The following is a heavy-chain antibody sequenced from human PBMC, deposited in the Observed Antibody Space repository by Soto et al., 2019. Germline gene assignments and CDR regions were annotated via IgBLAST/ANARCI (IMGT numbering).Heavy chain of an antibody. D-gene: IGHD7-27*01. J-gene: IGHJ4*02. CDR3: ARGHWGADY. CDR2: ISSSSSYI. V-gene: IGHV3-21*01. CDR1: GFTFSSYS. Sequence: EVQLVESGGGLVKPGGSPRLSCAASGFTFSSYSMNWVRQAPGKGLEWVSSISSSSSYIYYADSVKGRFTISRDNAKNSLYLQMNSLRAEDTAVYYCARGHWGADYWGQGTLVTVSS.